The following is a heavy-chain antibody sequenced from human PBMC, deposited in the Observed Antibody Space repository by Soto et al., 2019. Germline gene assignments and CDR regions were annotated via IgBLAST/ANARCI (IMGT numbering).Heavy chain of an antibody. D-gene: IGHD6-19*01. CDR1: GYTFTGYY. CDR3: ARRGSSGWYFGLDAFDI. J-gene: IGHJ3*02. Sequence: ASVKVSCKASGYTFTGYYMHWVRQAPGQGLEWMGWINPNSGGTNYAQKFQGWVTMTRDTSISTAYMELSRLRSDDAAVYYCARRGSSGWYFGLDAFDIWGQGTMVTVSS. CDR2: INPNSGGT. V-gene: IGHV1-2*04.